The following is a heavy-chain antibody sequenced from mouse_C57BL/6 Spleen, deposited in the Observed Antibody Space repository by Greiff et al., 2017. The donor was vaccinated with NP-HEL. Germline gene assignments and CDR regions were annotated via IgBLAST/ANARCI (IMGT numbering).Heavy chain of an antibody. V-gene: IGHV1-64*01. CDR2: IHPNSGST. CDR1: GYTFTSYW. J-gene: IGHJ2*01. Sequence: QVQLQQPGAELVKPGASVTLSCKASGYTFTSYWMHWVKQRPGQGLEWIGMIHPNSGSTNYNEKFKSKATLTVDKSSSTAYMQLSSLTSEDSAVYYCARSDYDYDSYWGQGTTLTVSS. D-gene: IGHD2-4*01. CDR3: ARSDYDYDSY.